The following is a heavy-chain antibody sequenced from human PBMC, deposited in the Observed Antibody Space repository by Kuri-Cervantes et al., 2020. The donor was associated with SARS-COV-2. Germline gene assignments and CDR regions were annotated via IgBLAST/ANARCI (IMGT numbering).Heavy chain of an antibody. J-gene: IGHJ6*02. CDR2: IIPIFGTA. Sequence: SVHVSCKASGGTFSSYAISWVRQAPGQGLEWMGGIIPIFGTANYAQKFQGRVTITADESTSTAYMELSSLRSEDTAVYYCARDPLIVPAAIDYYYDGMDVWGQGTTVTVSS. CDR3: ARDPLIVPAAIDYYYDGMDV. V-gene: IGHV1-69*13. D-gene: IGHD2-2*02. CDR1: GGTFSSYA.